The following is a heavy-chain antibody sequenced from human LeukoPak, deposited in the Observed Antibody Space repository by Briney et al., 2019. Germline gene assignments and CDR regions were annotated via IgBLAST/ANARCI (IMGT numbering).Heavy chain of an antibody. Sequence: GGSLRLSCAASGFTFDDFAMGWVRQAPGKGPEWVSDIKWDGSFIRYADSVRGRFTISRDNAKNSLYLRLNSLRVEDTAVYYCARDPTHYLRYGYFDYWGQGTLVTVSS. CDR3: ARDPTHYLRYGYFDY. CDR1: GFTFDDFA. J-gene: IGHJ4*02. V-gene: IGHV3-20*04. CDR2: IKWDGSFI. D-gene: IGHD3-9*01.